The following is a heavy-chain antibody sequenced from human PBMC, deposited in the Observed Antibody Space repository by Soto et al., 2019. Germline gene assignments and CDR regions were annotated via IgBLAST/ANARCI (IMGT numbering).Heavy chain of an antibody. CDR3: AKAFYFDWLPPPPYYYGMDV. CDR1: GCTFSSYA. Sequence: PGGSLRLSWAASGCTFSSYAMSWVRQAPGKGLEWVSAISGSGGSTYYADSVKGRFTISRDNSKNTLYLQMNSLRAEDTAVYYCAKAFYFDWLPPPPYYYGMDVWGQGTTVTVSS. D-gene: IGHD3-9*01. CDR2: ISGSGGST. V-gene: IGHV3-23*01. J-gene: IGHJ6*02.